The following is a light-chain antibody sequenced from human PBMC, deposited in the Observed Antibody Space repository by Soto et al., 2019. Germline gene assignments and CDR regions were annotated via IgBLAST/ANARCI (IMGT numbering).Light chain of an antibody. V-gene: IGKV3D-20*02. CDR1: QSVSSSY. CDR2: GAS. CDR3: QQLSSYPST. J-gene: IGKJ4*01. Sequence: EIVLTQSPGTLSLSPGERATLSCRASQSVSSSYLAWYQQKPGQAPRLLIYGASSRATGIPDRFSGSGSGTDFTLTISRLEPEDFATYYCQQLSSYPSTFGGGTKVEIK.